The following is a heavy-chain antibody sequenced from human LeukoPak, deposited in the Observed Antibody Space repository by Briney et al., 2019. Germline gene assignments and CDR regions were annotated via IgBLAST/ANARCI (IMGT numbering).Heavy chain of an antibody. J-gene: IGHJ4*02. CDR2: MNPNSGNT. CDR1: GYTFTSYD. D-gene: IGHD6-13*01. CDR3: AREIAAAGDNDY. Sequence: ASVKVSCKASGYTFTSYDINWARQATGQGLEWMGWMNPNSGNTGYAQKFQGRVTMTRNTSISTAYMELSSLRSEDTAVYYCAREIAAAGDNDYWGQGTLVTVSS. V-gene: IGHV1-8*01.